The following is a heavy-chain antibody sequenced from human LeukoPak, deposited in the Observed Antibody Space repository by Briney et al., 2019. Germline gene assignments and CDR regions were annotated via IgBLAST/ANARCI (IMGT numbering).Heavy chain of an antibody. Sequence: PSETLSLTCTVSGGPIDSYYWSWIRLPPGKGLEWIGYIYYDGTTSYNPSLKSRVTISIDTSKKQFSLKLNSATAADTAVYYCVTFVGEFDYWGQGTLVTVSS. CDR3: VTFVGEFDY. D-gene: IGHD3-16*01. J-gene: IGHJ4*02. V-gene: IGHV4-59*01. CDR2: IYYDGTT. CDR1: GGPIDSYY.